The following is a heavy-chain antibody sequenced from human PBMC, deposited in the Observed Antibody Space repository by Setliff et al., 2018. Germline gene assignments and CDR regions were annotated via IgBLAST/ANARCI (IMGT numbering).Heavy chain of an antibody. V-gene: IGHV5-51*01. D-gene: IGHD3-22*01. CDR1: GYSFTSYW. Sequence: GESLTISCKGSGYSFTSYWIGWVRQMPGKGLEWMGIIYPGDSDTRYSPSFQGQVTISADKSISTAYLQWSSLRASDTAMYYCARLTYYYDSSGLNAFDIWGQGTMVTVSS. J-gene: IGHJ3*02. CDR2: IYPGDSDT. CDR3: ARLTYYYDSSGLNAFDI.